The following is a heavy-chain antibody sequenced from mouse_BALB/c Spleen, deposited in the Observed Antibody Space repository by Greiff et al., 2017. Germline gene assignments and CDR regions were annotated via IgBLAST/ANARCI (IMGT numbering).Heavy chain of an antibody. Sequence: QVQLQQPGAELVRPGASVKLSCKASGYTFTSYWINWVKQRPGQGLDWIGNIYPSDSYTNYNQKFKDKATLTVDKSSNTAYMQLSSPTSEDSAVYYCARSGVRRDAMDYWGQGTSVTVSS. CDR1: GYTFTSYW. V-gene: IGHV1-69*02. D-gene: IGHD2-14*01. J-gene: IGHJ4*01. CDR2: IYPSDSYT. CDR3: ARSGVRRDAMDY.